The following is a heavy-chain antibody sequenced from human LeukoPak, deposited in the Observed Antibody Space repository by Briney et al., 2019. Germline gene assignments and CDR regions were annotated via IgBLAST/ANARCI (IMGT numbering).Heavy chain of an antibody. V-gene: IGHV4-61*02. CDR3: ARDRSRPTDAFDI. CDR2: VYTSGRT. J-gene: IGHJ3*02. CDR1: RGSISSAGYY. Sequence: PSETLSLTCTVSRGSISSAGYYWSWIRQPAGKGLEWIGRVYTSGRTNYIPSLKSRVTISVDRSKNQFSLKLSSVTAADTAVYYCARDRSRPTDAFDIWGQGTMVTVSS.